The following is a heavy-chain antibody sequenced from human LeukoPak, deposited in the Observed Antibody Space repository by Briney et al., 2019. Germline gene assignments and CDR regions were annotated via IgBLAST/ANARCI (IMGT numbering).Heavy chain of an antibody. CDR2: IYHSGST. CDR1: AYSITNGYY. CDR3: ARDETYTSGWQPNHYYYYMDV. J-gene: IGHJ6*03. V-gene: IGHV4-38-2*02. Sequence: SETLSLTCNVSAYSITNGYYWGWIRQAPGKGLEWIGSIYHSGSTYYNPSLKSRVTISVDTSKNQFSLKLSSVTAADTAVYYCARDETYTSGWQPNHYYYYMDVWGKGTTVTVSS. D-gene: IGHD6-19*01.